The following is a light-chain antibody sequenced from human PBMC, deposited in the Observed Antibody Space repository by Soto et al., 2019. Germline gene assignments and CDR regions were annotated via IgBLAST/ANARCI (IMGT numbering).Light chain of an antibody. CDR2: GAS. J-gene: IGKJ5*01. Sequence: EIVLTQSPATLSVSPGERVTLSCRASQSVSSSSLAWYQHKRGQAPRLLIHGASNRATGIPDRFSGSGSGTDFTLTISRLEPEDFAVYYCQQHGSSPITFGQGTRLEIK. V-gene: IGKV3-20*01. CDR1: QSVSSSS. CDR3: QQHGSSPIT.